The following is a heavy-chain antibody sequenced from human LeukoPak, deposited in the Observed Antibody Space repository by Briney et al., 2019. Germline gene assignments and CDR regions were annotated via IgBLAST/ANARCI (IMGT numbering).Heavy chain of an antibody. CDR1: GYSFTSYS. CDR3: ARGLGGSGSYFLTFDY. V-gene: IGHV1-18*01. Sequence: ASVKVSCKASGYSFTSYSITRVRQAPGQGLEWMGWISAYNGNTKYAQKLQGRVTMTTDTSTSTAYMELRSLRSDDTAVYYCARGLGGSGSYFLTFDYWGQGTLVTVSS. J-gene: IGHJ4*02. D-gene: IGHD1-26*01. CDR2: ISAYNGNT.